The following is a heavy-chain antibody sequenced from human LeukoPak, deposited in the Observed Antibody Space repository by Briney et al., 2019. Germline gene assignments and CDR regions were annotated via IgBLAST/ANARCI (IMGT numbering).Heavy chain of an antibody. CDR1: GFTFSSYS. V-gene: IGHV3-21*01. CDR3: ARQLVVAATLDY. Sequence: GGSLRLSCAASGFTFSSYSMNWVRQAPGKGLEWVSSISSSSSYIYYADSVKGRFTISRDNAKNSLYLQMNSLRAEDTAVYYCARQLVVAATLDYWGQGTLVTVSS. D-gene: IGHD2-15*01. J-gene: IGHJ4*02. CDR2: ISSSSSYI.